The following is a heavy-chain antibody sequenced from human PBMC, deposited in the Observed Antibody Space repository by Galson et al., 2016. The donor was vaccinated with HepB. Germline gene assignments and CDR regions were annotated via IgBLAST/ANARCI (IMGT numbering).Heavy chain of an antibody. Sequence: LRLSCAASGFTFSSYAMHWVRQAPGKGLEWVAVISFDGSNNFYADSVKGRFTTSRDNSKNTLYLQMNSLRAEDTAVYYCARDDDYVWGTYRYTRTVPQYYFDYWGQGTLVTVSS. V-gene: IGHV3-30-3*01. CDR1: GFTFSSYA. CDR3: ARDDDYVWGTYRYTRTVPQYYFDY. J-gene: IGHJ4*02. CDR2: ISFDGSNN. D-gene: IGHD3-16*02.